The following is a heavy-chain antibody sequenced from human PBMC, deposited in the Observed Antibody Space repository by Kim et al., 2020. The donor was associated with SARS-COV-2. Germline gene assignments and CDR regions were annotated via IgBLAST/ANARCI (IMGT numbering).Heavy chain of an antibody. V-gene: IGHV3-23*01. CDR2: GSGGST. CDR3: AKRLDY. J-gene: IGHJ4*02. Sequence: GSGGSTYNADSVKGRFTISRDNSKNTLYLQMNSLRAEDTAVYYCAKRLDYWGQGTLVTVSS.